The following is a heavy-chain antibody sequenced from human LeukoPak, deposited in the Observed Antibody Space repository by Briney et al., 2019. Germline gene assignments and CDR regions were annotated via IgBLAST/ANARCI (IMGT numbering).Heavy chain of an antibody. CDR2: ITASGGAT. Sequence: PSETLSLTCTVSGGSISSYYWSWVRQAPGKGLEWVSGITASGGATYYADSVQGRFTISRDNFKNTLYLQMNRLSVADTAVYYCAKELGETGTYYPYFDYWGQGTPVTVSS. J-gene: IGHJ4*02. CDR3: AKELGETGTYYPYFDY. D-gene: IGHD1-26*01. V-gene: IGHV3-23*01. CDR1: GGSISSYY.